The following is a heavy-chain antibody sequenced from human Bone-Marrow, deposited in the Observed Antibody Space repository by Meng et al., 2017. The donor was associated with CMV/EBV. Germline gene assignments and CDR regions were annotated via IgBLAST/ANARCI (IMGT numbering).Heavy chain of an antibody. Sequence: SETLSLTCTVSGGSITSYYWSWIRQPPGKGLEWIGEINHSGSTNYNPSLKSRVTISVDTSKNQFSLKLSSVTAADTAVYYCARMESGPRDYYYYGMDVWGQGTTVTVSS. D-gene: IGHD3-3*01. V-gene: IGHV4-34*01. CDR2: INHSGST. J-gene: IGHJ6*02. CDR3: ARMESGPRDYYYYGMDV. CDR1: GGSITSYY.